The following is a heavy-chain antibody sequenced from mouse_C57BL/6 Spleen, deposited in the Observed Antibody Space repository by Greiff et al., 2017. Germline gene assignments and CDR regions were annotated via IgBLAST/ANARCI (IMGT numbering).Heavy chain of an antibody. CDR3: GRNYGSAYDYAMDY. Sequence: EVQLQQSGPELVKPGASVKISCKASGYSFTDYNMNWVKQSNGKSLEWIGVINPDYGTTSYNQKFKGKATLTVDQSSSTAYMQLNSLTSEDSAVYYWGRNYGSAYDYAMDYWGQGTSVTVSS. J-gene: IGHJ4*01. CDR1: GYSFTDYN. D-gene: IGHD1-1*01. V-gene: IGHV1-39*01. CDR2: INPDYGTT.